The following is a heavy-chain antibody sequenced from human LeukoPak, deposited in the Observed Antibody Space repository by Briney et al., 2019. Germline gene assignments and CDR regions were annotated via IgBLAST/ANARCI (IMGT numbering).Heavy chain of an antibody. V-gene: IGHV1-2*02. Sequence: ASVKVSCKASGYTFTGYYMHWVRQAPGQGLEWMGWINPNSGGTNYAQRFQGRVTMTRDTSISTAYMELSRLRSDDTAVYYCARDRITGTSLFKDWGQGTLVTVSS. CDR3: ARDRITGTSLFKD. J-gene: IGHJ4*02. CDR2: INPNSGGT. D-gene: IGHD1-7*01. CDR1: GYTFTGYY.